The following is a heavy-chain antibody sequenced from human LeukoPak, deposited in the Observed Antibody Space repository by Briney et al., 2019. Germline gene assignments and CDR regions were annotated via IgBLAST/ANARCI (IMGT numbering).Heavy chain of an antibody. D-gene: IGHD5-12*01. CDR1: GYSISGGYY. J-gene: IGHJ5*02. CDR3: ARDLGYSGFDWAP. Sequence: SATLSLTCTVSGYSISGGYYWGWIRQPPGKRLEWVGSIHSSGNTYYNPTLKSRVTISVDTSKNQFSLNLTSVTAADAAVYYCARDLGYSGFDWAPWGQGTLVTVSS. CDR2: IHSSGNT. V-gene: IGHV4-38-2*02.